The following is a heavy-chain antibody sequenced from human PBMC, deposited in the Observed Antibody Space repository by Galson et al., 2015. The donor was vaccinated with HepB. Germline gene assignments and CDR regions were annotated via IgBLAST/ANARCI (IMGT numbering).Heavy chain of an antibody. CDR2: ISSSSSTI. CDR3: ARDVVWDTGLLLYNWFDP. V-gene: IGHV3-48*02. CDR1: GFTFSSYS. J-gene: IGHJ5*02. D-gene: IGHD2-21*01. Sequence: SLRLSCAASGFTFSSYSMNWVRQAPGKGLEWVSYISSSSSTIYYADSEKGRFTISRDNAKNSLYLQMNSLRDEDTAVYYCARDVVWDTGLLLYNWFDPWGQGTLVTVSS.